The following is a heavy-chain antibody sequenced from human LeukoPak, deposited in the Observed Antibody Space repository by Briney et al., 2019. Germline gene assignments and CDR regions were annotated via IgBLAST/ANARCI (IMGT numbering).Heavy chain of an antibody. CDR1: GFTFSPNT. Sequence: GGSLRLSCAASGFTFSPNTMNWVPQAPGKGLEWISYITSTSSAKYYADSVKGRFTISRDNAKNLLYLQMNSLRDEDTALYYCARDTNWGFDYWGQGTLVTVSS. CDR3: ARDTNWGFDY. V-gene: IGHV3-48*02. CDR2: ITSTSSAK. J-gene: IGHJ4*02. D-gene: IGHD7-27*01.